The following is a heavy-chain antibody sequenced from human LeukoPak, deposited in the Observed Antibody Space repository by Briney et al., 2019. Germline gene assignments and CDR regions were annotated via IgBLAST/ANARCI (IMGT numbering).Heavy chain of an antibody. CDR3: ARALGTAMVTAAFDI. CDR2: IIPIFGTA. D-gene: IGHD5-18*01. J-gene: IGHJ3*02. Sequence: GSSVKVSCKASGGTFSSYAISWVRQAPGQGLEWLGGIIPIFGTANYAQKFQGRVTITADESTSTAYMELSNLRSEDTAVYYCARALGTAMVTAAFDIWGQGTMVTVSS. V-gene: IGHV1-69*01. CDR1: GGTFSSYA.